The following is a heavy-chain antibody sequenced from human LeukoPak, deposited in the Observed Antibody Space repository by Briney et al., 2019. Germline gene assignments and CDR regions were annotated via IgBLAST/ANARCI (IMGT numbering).Heavy chain of an antibody. V-gene: IGHV1-18*01. CDR3: ARGGYSSGYHY. Sequence: GASVNVSYKTSGYTFTIYVISWVRQAPGQGLEWMGLINAYGNTNYAQKLQGRVTMTTETSTSTAHMELRSLGSDDTAVYYCARGGYSSGYHYWGQGTLVTVSS. D-gene: IGHD6-19*01. CDR2: INAYGNT. CDR1: GYTFTIYV. J-gene: IGHJ4*02.